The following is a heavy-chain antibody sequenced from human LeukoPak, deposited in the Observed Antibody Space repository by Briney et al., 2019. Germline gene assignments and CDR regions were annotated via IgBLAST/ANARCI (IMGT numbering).Heavy chain of an antibody. CDR2: ISSASTYI. Sequence: GGSLRLSCAASGFTFSSFPMTWVRLAPGKGLEWVSSISSASTYIYYADSVKGRFTISRDNAKNSLYLQMNSLRAEDTAMYYCARLVWDTTMADGDIDSWGQGTLLIVSS. D-gene: IGHD5-18*01. J-gene: IGHJ4*02. CDR3: ARLVWDTTMADGDIDS. CDR1: GFTFSSFP. V-gene: IGHV3-21*01.